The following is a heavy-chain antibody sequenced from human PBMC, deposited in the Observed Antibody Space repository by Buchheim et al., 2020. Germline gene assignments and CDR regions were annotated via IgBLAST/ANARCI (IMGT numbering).Heavy chain of an antibody. CDR1: GFTFSSFW. CDR3: ARAKDDFWSGFYYNWFDP. J-gene: IGHJ5*02. Sequence: EVQLVESGGGLVQPGGSLRLSCAASGFTFSSFWMSWVRQAPGKGLEWVANIKQDGSEKYCVDSVKGRFTISRDNAKNSLYLQMNSLSAEDADVYYCARAKDDFWSGFYYNWFDPWGQGTL. D-gene: IGHD3-3*01. CDR2: IKQDGSEK. V-gene: IGHV3-7*01.